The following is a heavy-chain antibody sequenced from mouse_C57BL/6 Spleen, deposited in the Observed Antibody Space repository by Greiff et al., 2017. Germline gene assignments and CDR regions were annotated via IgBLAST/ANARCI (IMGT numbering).Heavy chain of an antibody. J-gene: IGHJ1*03. CDR3: ARGTTVVEDFDV. CDR2: IYPGDGDT. V-gene: IGHV1-82*01. D-gene: IGHD1-1*01. Sequence: VQRVESGPELVKPGASVKISCKASGYAFSSSWMNWVKQRPGKGLEWIGRIYPGDGDTNYNGKFKGKATLTADKSSSTAYMQLSSLTSEDSAVYFCARGTTVVEDFDVWGTGTTVTVSS. CDR1: GYAFSSSW.